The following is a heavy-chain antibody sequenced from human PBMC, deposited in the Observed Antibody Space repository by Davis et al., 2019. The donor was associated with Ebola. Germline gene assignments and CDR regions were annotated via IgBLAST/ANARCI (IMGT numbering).Heavy chain of an antibody. D-gene: IGHD2-2*01. CDR1: GFPFSSYT. CDR3: ARECVSTSCFEY. J-gene: IGHJ4*02. CDR2: ISPTGTIV. Sequence: GESLKISCAASGFPFSSYTMSWIRQAPGKGLEWVSYISPTGTIVSYADSVKGRFTISRDNSKKSVFLQIDSLSVEDTAVYYCARECVSTSCFEYWGQGTLVTVSS. V-gene: IGHV3-11*01.